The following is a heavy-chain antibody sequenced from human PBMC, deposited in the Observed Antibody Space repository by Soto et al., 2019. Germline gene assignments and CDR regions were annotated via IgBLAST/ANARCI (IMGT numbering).Heavy chain of an antibody. D-gene: IGHD3-16*01. CDR2: INAGNGNT. V-gene: IGHV1-3*01. CDR3: ARGGLALMDV. J-gene: IGHJ6*02. Sequence: QVQLVQSGAEVKKPGASVKVSCKASGYTFTSYAMHWVRQAPGQRLEWMGWINAGNGNTKYSQKFQGRVTITRDTSASTAHMELRSLRSEDTAVYYWARGGLALMDVRGQGTTVTVSS. CDR1: GYTFTSYA.